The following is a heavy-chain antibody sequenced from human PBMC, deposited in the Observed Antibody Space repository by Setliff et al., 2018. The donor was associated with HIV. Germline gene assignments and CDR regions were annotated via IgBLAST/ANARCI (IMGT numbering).Heavy chain of an antibody. Sequence: SETLSLTCTVSGGSISSYYWSWIRQPPGKGLEWIGYIYYSGSTNYNPSLKSRVTISVDTSKNQFSLKLSSVTAADTAVYYCARVQRVGSVEGGAHFDYWGQGTLVTVSS. CDR3: ARVQRVGSVEGGAHFDY. V-gene: IGHV4-59*01. CDR1: GGSISSYY. CDR2: IYYSGST. J-gene: IGHJ4*02. D-gene: IGHD3-10*01.